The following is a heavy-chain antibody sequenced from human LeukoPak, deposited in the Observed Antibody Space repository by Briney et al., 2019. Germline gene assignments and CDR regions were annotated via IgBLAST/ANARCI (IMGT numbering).Heavy chain of an antibody. D-gene: IGHD6-19*01. J-gene: IGHJ4*02. V-gene: IGHV3-7*05. Sequence: GGSLRLSCAVSGFTFSTYRMRWVRRAPGKGLEWVATITQDGSEKFYVDSVRGRFTISRDNPKNSLFLEMNSLRAEDTAVYYCARAGSWSFDYWGQGTLVTVSS. CDR1: GFTFSTYR. CDR3: ARAGSWSFDY. CDR2: ITQDGSEK.